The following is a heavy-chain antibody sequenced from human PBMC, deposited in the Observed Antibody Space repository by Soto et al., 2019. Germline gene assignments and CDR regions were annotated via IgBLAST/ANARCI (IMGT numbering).Heavy chain of an antibody. D-gene: IGHD1-26*01. CDR2: LYSGESGTA. CDR3: TRELRTSGSRAAFDS. Sequence: EVQLVESGGTLVQPGGSLRLSCVASGFTVSSNYMTWVRQAPRKGLEWVSVLYSGESGTAFYADSVKGRFTISRDNSRSTVYLKMSSMRVDDTAVDYCTRELRTSGSRAAFDSWGQGTMVTVSS. V-gene: IGHV3-66*01. CDR1: GFTVSSNY. J-gene: IGHJ3*02.